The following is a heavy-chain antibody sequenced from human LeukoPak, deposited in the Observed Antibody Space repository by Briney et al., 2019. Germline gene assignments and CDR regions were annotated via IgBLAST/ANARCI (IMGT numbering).Heavy chain of an antibody. Sequence: GGSLRLSCAASGFTFSTYTMNWVRQAPGKGLEWVSSISSSSSYIYFADSVKGRFTISRDNARNSLYLQMNSLRAEDTAVYYCARETPNSNTWTDFDFWGQGTLVTVSS. CDR1: GFTFSTYT. D-gene: IGHD6-13*01. CDR3: ARETPNSNTWTDFDF. J-gene: IGHJ4*02. V-gene: IGHV3-21*01. CDR2: ISSSSSYI.